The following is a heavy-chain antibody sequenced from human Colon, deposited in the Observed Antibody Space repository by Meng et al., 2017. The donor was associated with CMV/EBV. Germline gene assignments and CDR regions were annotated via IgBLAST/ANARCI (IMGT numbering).Heavy chain of an antibody. CDR3: ARIHYDFWSGYHLDY. CDR2: IKQDGSEK. V-gene: IGHV3-7*01. Sequence: GESLKISCAASGFTFSSYWMSWVRQAPGKGLEWVANIKQDGSEKYYVDSVKGRFTVSRDNAKSSLYLQMNSLRAEDTAVYYCARIHYDFWSGYHLDYWGQGTLVTVSS. D-gene: IGHD3-3*01. CDR1: GFTFSSYW. J-gene: IGHJ4*02.